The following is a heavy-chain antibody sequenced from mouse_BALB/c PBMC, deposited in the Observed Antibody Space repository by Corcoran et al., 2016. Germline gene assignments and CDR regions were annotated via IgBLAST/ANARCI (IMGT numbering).Heavy chain of an antibody. D-gene: IGHD2-3*01. Sequence: EVQLQQSGPELVKPGASVKMSCKASGYTFTTYVMHWVKQKPGQGLEWIGYINPYNDGTKYNEKFKGKATLTSDKYSSTAYMELSSLTSEDSAVYYCARSGYYVGFAYWGQGTLVTVSA. CDR2: INPYNDGT. J-gene: IGHJ3*01. V-gene: IGHV1S136*01. CDR3: ARSGYYVGFAY. CDR1: GYTFTTYV.